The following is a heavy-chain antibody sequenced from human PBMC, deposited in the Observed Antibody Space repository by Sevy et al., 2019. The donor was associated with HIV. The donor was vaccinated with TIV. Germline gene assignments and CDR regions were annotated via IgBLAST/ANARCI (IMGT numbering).Heavy chain of an antibody. J-gene: IGHJ4*02. V-gene: IGHV3-11*06. CDR2: ISSGNTYA. D-gene: IGHD2-21*01. Sequence: GGSLRLSCAASGLIFSDYYMGWVRQAPGKGLEWVADISSGNTYANYADSVKGRFTISRDNAKKSLYLQMNTLRAEDTAVYYCGGLRVIASAPYYFDYWGQGALVTVSS. CDR3: GGLRVIASAPYYFDY. CDR1: GLIFSDYY.